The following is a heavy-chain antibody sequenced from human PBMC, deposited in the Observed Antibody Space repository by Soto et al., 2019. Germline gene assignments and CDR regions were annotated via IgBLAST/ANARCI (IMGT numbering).Heavy chain of an antibody. Sequence: GSLRLSFVASEFTFSKYLMHWVRQAPVKGLVWVSRINMDGTKTAYADSVKGRFTVSRDNANNTLYLQMNSLGVEDTAVYYCARDYYYDRRSSSAKWFDPSGRGTFVTLCS. V-gene: IGHV3-74*01. CDR1: EFTFSKYL. CDR2: INMDGTKT. D-gene: IGHD3-22*01. J-gene: IGHJ5*02. CDR3: ARDYYYDRRSSSAKWFDP.